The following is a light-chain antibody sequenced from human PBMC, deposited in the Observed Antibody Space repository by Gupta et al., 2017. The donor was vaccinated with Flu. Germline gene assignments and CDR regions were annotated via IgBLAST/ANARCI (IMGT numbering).Light chain of an antibody. V-gene: IGKV1-39*01. J-gene: IGKJ2*01. CDR1: QDISNY. CDR2: AAS. Sequence: DIQMTQSPSSLSASVGDRVTITCRTSQDISNYLNWYQQKPGRAPKLLIFAASSLHSGVPSRFSGSGSGTDXSLTISXLQPEDFATYFCQQSYSAPVYSFGXGTKLEIK. CDR3: QQSYSAPVYS.